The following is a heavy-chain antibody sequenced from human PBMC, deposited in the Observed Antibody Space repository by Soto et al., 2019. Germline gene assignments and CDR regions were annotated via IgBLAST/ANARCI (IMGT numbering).Heavy chain of an antibody. V-gene: IGHV1-8*01. CDR2: MNPNSGNT. Sequence: QVQLVQSGAEVKKPGASVKVSCKASGYTFTSYDINWVRQATGQALEWMGWMNPNSGNTGYAQKFQGRVTMTRNTSISTAYMELSSLRSEDTAVYYCARGINYYDSGDEAFDIWGQGTMVTVSS. CDR3: ARGINYYDSGDEAFDI. J-gene: IGHJ3*02. CDR1: GYTFTSYD. D-gene: IGHD3-10*01.